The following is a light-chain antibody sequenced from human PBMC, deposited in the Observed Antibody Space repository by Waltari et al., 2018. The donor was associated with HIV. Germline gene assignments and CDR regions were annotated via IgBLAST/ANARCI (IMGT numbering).Light chain of an antibody. V-gene: IGLV2-23*02. J-gene: IGLJ2*01. CDR1: SSDVGGYNY. CDR2: EVS. Sequence: QSALTQPASVSGSPGQSITISCTGTSSDVGGYNYVSWYQQHPGKAPKLMLYEVSKRPSGVSNRFSGSKSGNTASLTISGLQAEDESDYYCCSYAGSSTFAVFGGGTKLTVL. CDR3: CSYAGSSTFAV.